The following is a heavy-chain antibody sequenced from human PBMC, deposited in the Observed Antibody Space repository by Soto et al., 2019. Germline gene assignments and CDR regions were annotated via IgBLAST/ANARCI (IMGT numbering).Heavy chain of an antibody. Sequence: WASVKVSCKASGYTFTSYGISWVRQAPGQGLEWMGWISAYNGNTNYAQKLQGRVTMATDTSTSTAYMELRSLRSDDTAVYYCARDWVVVVPAADAFDIWGQGTMVTVSS. V-gene: IGHV1-18*04. CDR1: GYTFTSYG. CDR2: ISAYNGNT. CDR3: ARDWVVVVPAADAFDI. D-gene: IGHD2-2*01. J-gene: IGHJ3*02.